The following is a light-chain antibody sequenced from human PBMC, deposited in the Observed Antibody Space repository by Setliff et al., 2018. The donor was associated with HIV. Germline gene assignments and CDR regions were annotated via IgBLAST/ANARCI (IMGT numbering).Light chain of an antibody. V-gene: IGLV2-14*02. CDR2: EVS. CDR3: SSYTSSSTLV. Sequence: QSALTQPASVSGSPGQSITISCTGTSSDVGSYNLVSWYQQHPGKAPKLMIYEVSKRPSGVSNRFSGSKSGNTASLTISGLQAEDEADYYCSSYTSSSTLVFGTGTKGTVL. J-gene: IGLJ1*01. CDR1: SSDVGSYNL.